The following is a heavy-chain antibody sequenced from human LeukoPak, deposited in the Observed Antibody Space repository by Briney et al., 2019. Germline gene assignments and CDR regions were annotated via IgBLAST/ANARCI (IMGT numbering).Heavy chain of an antibody. D-gene: IGHD2-2*01. V-gene: IGHV3-30-3*01. CDR1: GFTFSSYA. CDR3: ARALVPAAMRAIYYYYYGMDV. CDR2: ISYDGSNK. J-gene: IGHJ6*02. Sequence: GGSLRLSCAASGFTFSSYAMHWVRQAQGKGLEWVAVISYDGSNKYYADSVKGRFTISRDNSKNTLYLQMNSLRAEDTAVYYCARALVPAAMRAIYYYYYGMDVWGQGTTVTVSS.